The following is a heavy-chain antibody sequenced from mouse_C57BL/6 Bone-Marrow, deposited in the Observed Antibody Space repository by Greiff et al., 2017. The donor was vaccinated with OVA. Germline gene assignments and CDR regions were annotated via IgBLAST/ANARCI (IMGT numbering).Heavy chain of an antibody. CDR2: ISSGGSYT. D-gene: IGHD1-1*01. CDR3: ARHYYGSSYY. J-gene: IGHJ2*01. CDR1: GFTFSSYG. Sequence: VQLQQSGGDLVKPGGSLKLSCAASGFTFSSYGMSWVRQTPDKRLEWVATISSGGSYTYYPDSVKGRFTISRDKAKNTRYLQMSSLKSEDTAMYYCARHYYGSSYYWGQGTTLTVSS. V-gene: IGHV5-6*01.